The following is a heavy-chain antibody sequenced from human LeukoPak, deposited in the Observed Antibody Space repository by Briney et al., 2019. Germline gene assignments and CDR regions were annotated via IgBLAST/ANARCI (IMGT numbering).Heavy chain of an antibody. CDR3: AKIAPWGAVTTTDGFDY. D-gene: IGHD4-17*01. CDR2: ISDSGAAT. J-gene: IGHJ4*02. CDR1: GFSFSNYA. Sequence: GGPLRLSCAASGFSFSNYAMIWLRQAPGKGLEWVSSISDSGAATCYADSVKGRFTISRDNSKNTLYLQLNSLGAEDTAVYYCAKIAPWGAVTTTDGFDYWGQGTLVTVSS. V-gene: IGHV3-23*01.